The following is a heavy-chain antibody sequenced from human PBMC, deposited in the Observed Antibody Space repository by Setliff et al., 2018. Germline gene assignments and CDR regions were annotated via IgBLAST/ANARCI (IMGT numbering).Heavy chain of an antibody. CDR1: GGTFANKP. J-gene: IGHJ4*02. CDR3: ARSRDYYDS. CDR2: IIPIFGTA. V-gene: IGHV1-69*13. Sequence: GASVKVSCKASGGTFANKPISWVRQAPGQGLEWMGGIIPIFGTANYARKFQGRVTITADESTSTAYMELSSLRSEDTAVYYCARSRDYYDSWGQGTLVTVSS.